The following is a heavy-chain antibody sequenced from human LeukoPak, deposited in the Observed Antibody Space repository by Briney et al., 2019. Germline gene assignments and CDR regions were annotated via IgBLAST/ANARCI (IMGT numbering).Heavy chain of an antibody. Sequence: KTGGSLRLSCAASGFTFSSYSMNWVRQAPGKGLEWVSSISSSSSYIYYADSVKGRFTISRDNAKNSLYLQMNSLRAEDTAVYYCAKDNTYGGNLYYGMDVWGQGTTVTVSS. CDR2: ISSSSSYI. J-gene: IGHJ6*02. CDR1: GFTFSSYS. V-gene: IGHV3-21*01. CDR3: AKDNTYGGNLYYGMDV. D-gene: IGHD4-23*01.